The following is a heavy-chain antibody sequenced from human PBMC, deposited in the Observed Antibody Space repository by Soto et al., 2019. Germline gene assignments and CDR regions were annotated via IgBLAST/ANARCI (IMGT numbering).Heavy chain of an antibody. CDR1: GFTFSGHW. J-gene: IGHJ4*02. V-gene: IGHV3-74*01. D-gene: IGHD2-8*02. CDR2: INTVGTIT. Sequence: EVQLVESGGGSVQPGESQRLACAASGFTFSGHWMVWVRQAPGKGLVWVSRINTVGTITEYADSVKGRFTISRDNAKNTVYLQMNSLRAEDTAVYYCGREMWGMADYWGQGTLVTVSS. CDR3: GREMWGMADY.